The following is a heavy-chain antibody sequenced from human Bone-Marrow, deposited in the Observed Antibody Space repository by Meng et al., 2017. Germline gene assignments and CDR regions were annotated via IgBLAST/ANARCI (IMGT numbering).Heavy chain of an antibody. J-gene: IGHJ4*02. CDR2: INPNSGGT. CDR3: ATYYYDSSGYSRVDDY. V-gene: IGHV1-2*06. CDR1: GYTFTGYY. D-gene: IGHD3-22*01. Sequence: ASVKVSCKASGYTFTGYYMHWVRQAPGQGLEWMGRINPNSGGTNYAQKFQGRVTMTRDTSISTAYMELSRLRSDDTAVYYCATYYYDSSGYSRVDDYWGQGTLVTVSS.